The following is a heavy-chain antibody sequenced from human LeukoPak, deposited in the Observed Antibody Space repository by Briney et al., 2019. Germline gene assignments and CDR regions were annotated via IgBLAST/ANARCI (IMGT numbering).Heavy chain of an antibody. CDR1: GFIFSSYG. D-gene: IGHD5-18*01. V-gene: IGHV3-30*18. J-gene: IGHJ4*02. CDR3: AKDLAVDTAMVFDY. CDR2: ISYDGSNK. Sequence: GGSLRLSCAASGFIFSSYGMHWVRLAPGKGLEWVAVISYDGSNKYYADSVKGRFTISRDNSKNTLYLQMNSLRAEDTAVYYCAKDLAVDTAMVFDYWGQGTLVTVSS.